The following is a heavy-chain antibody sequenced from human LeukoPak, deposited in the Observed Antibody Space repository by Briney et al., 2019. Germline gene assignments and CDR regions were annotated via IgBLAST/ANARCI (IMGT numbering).Heavy chain of an antibody. Sequence: SETLSLTCAVYGGSFSGYYWSWIRQPPGKGLEWIGEINHSGSTNYNPSLKSRVTISVDTSKNQFSLKLSSVTAADTAVYYCASFDYYGSGSYSGRGVYYYYYGMDVWGQGTTVTVSS. J-gene: IGHJ6*02. CDR3: ASFDYYGSGSYSGRGVYYYYYGMDV. CDR1: GGSFSGYY. D-gene: IGHD3-10*01. CDR2: INHSGST. V-gene: IGHV4-34*01.